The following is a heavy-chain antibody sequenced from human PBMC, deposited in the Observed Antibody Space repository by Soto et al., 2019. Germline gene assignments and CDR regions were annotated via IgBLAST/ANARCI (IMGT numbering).Heavy chain of an antibody. J-gene: IGHJ3*01. CDR2: IHSDGSST. CDR1: GFTFSYYG. CDR3: ARGDRGAFDL. D-gene: IGHD2-21*02. Sequence: EVRLVESEGGLVQPGGSLSLSCAASGFTFSYYGMHWVRQAPGQGLLWVSRIHSDGSSTTYAYSVKGRFTISRDNAKNTVTLQMNSLRVEDTGVYFCARGDRGAFDLWGQGTMVTVSS. V-gene: IGHV3-74*01.